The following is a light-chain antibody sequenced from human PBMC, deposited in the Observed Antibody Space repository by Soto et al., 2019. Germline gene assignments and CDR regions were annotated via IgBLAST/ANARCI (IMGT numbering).Light chain of an antibody. CDR1: QGISSY. Sequence: AIRMTQSPSSFSASTGDRVTITCRASQGISSYLAWYQQKPGKAPKLLIYAASTLQSGVPSRFSGSGSGTDFTLTISCLQSEDFATYYCQQYYSYPLACGAGTDVDIK. V-gene: IGKV1-8*01. CDR2: AAS. CDR3: QQYYSYPLA. J-gene: IGKJ3*01.